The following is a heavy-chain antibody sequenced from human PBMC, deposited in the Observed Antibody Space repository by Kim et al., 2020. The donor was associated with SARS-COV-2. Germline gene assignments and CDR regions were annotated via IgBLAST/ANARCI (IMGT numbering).Heavy chain of an antibody. CDR1: GFSFRGYD. D-gene: IGHD3-9*01. Sequence: GGSLRLSCAGSGFSFRGYDMNWVRQSPGKGLERVAGICGDRVRKYYTNSVKGRFSISRDNPKNTVYLQMNSLRVEDAAVYYCVRYMFYFGNSRFSGLWGLGPPVTVS. V-gene: IGHV3-30*04. CDR3: VRYMFYFGNSRFSGL. J-gene: IGHJ4*02. CDR2: ICGDRVRK.